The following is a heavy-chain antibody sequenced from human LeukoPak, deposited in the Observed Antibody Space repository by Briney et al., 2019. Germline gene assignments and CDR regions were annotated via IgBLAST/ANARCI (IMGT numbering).Heavy chain of an antibody. CDR1: GGSISSYY. D-gene: IGHD2-21*02. CDR3: ATSAHIEVGTAPPPDY. CDR2: IYYSGST. Sequence: SETLSLTCTVSGGSISSYYWSWIRQPPGKGLEWIGYIYYSGSTNYNPSLKSRVTISVDTSKNQFSLKLSSVTAADTAVYYCATSAHIEVGTAPPPDYWGQGTLVTVTS. J-gene: IGHJ4*02. V-gene: IGHV4-59*01.